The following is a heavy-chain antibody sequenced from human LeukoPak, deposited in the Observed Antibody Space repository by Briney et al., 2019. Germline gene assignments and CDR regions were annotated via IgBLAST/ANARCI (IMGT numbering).Heavy chain of an antibody. J-gene: IGHJ4*02. CDR3: ARHTYDSSGYYLYYFDY. CDR2: IYYSGST. D-gene: IGHD3-22*01. CDR1: GGSISSGGYY. Sequence: SETLSLTCTVSGGSISSGGYYWSWIRQHPGKGLEWIGYIYYSGSTYYNPSLKSRVTISVDTSKNQFSLKLSSVTAADTAVYYCARHTYDSSGYYLYYFDYWGQGTLVTVSS. V-gene: IGHV4-31*03.